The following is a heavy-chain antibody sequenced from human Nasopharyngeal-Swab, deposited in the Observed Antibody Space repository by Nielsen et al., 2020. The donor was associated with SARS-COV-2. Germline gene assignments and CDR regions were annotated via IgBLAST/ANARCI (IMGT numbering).Heavy chain of an antibody. J-gene: IGHJ4*02. V-gene: IGHV4-59*01. Sequence: SETLSLTCTVSGGSISSYYWSWIRQPPGKGLEWIGYIYYSGSTNYNPSLKSRVTISVDTSKNQFSLKLSSVTAADTAAYYCARTGDSSGWYSSFDYWGQGTLVTVSS. D-gene: IGHD6-19*01. CDR1: GGSISSYY. CDR2: IYYSGST. CDR3: ARTGDSSGWYSSFDY.